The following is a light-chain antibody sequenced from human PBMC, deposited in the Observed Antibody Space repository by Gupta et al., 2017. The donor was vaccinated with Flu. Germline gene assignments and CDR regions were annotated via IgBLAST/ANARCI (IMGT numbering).Light chain of an antibody. V-gene: IGKV3-20*01. CDR3: QQYGSSPWA. Sequence: GTLPFSPGERATLSCRASQSVSSSYLAWYQQKPGQAPRLLIYGASSRATGIPDRFSGSGSGTDFTLTISRLEPEDFAVYYCQQYGSSPWAFGQGTNVEIK. CDR1: QSVSSSY. CDR2: GAS. J-gene: IGKJ1*01.